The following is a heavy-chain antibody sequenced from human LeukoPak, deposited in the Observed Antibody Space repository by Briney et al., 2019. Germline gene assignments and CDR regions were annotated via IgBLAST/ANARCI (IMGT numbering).Heavy chain of an antibody. D-gene: IGHD1-7*01. CDR1: GFIVSSHW. J-gene: IGHJ4*02. CDR3: AKGGNYAPLDY. Sequence: PGGSLRLSCAATGFIVSSHWMSWVRQAAGKGLEWVSAISTSGSDTIYTDSVKDRFTISKDNSKNTLYLQMNSLSAEDTAVYYCAKGGNYAPLDYWGQGTLVTVSS. CDR2: ISTSGSDT. V-gene: IGHV3-23*01.